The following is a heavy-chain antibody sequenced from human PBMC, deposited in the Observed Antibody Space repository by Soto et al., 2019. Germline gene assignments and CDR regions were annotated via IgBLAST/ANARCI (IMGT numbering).Heavy chain of an antibody. D-gene: IGHD1-26*01. CDR1: GYTFTSYT. CDR2: INAGNGNT. Sequence: ASVKVSCKASGYTFTSYTMHWVRQAPGQRLEWMGWINAGNGNTKYAQNLQGRVTMTTDTSTSTAYMELRSLRSDDTAVYYCAKGAGWEPQYYFDYWGQGTLVTVSS. CDR3: AKGAGWEPQYYFDY. V-gene: IGHV1-3*01. J-gene: IGHJ4*02.